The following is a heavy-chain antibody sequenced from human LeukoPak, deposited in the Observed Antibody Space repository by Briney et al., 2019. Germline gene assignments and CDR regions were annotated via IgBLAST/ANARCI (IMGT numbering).Heavy chain of an antibody. J-gene: IGHJ4*02. CDR2: TKPDGSAE. CDR3: ARDGGLHTNFDY. CDR1: GFSFRNYW. V-gene: IGHV3-7*01. D-gene: IGHD2-15*01. Sequence: GGSLRLSCAASGFSFRNYWMGWFRQAPGKGLEWVANTKPDGSAEYYADSVRGRFTASRDNANNLLYLQMNRLRAEDTAVYYCARDGGLHTNFDYWGQGTLLTVSS.